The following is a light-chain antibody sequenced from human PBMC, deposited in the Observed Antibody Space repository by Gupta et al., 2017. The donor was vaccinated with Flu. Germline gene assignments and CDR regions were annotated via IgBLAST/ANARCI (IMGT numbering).Light chain of an antibody. CDR1: SSNIGTNY. V-gene: IGLV1-47*01. J-gene: IGLJ3*02. CDR2: KNN. CDR3: SVWDDSLRGWV. Sequence: QSVLTQPASASGTPGQRVTVSCSGSSSNIGTNYVYWYQQLPGTAPRLLMYKNNERPSGFPDRFSGSKSGTSASLAISGLRSEDEADYYCSVWDDSLRGWVFGGGTKLTVL.